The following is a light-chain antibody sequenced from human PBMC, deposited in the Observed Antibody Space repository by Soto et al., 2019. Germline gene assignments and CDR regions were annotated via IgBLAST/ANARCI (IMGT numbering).Light chain of an antibody. V-gene: IGKV1-9*01. CDR3: QRLQA. Sequence: DIQLTQSPSFLSASVGDRVTITCRASQGISSYLAWYQQIPGKAPKLLIFAASTLQSGVPSRFSGSGSGTEFTLTVSDLQPEDFATYYLQRLQAFGQGTRVEMK. J-gene: IGKJ1*01. CDR2: AAS. CDR1: QGISSY.